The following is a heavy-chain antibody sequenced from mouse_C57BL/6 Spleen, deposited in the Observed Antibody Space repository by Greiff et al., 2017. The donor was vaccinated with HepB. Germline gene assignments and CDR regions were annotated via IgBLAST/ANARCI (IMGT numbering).Heavy chain of an antibody. Sequence: QVQLQQPGAELVKPGASVKLSCKASGYTFTSYWMHWVKQRPGQGLEWIGMIHPNSGSTNYNEKFKSKATLTVDKSSSTAYMQLSSLTSEDSAVYYCARGSYGSSYSSYWYFDVWGTGTTVTVSS. V-gene: IGHV1-64*01. CDR2: IHPNSGST. D-gene: IGHD1-1*01. CDR1: GYTFTSYW. J-gene: IGHJ1*03. CDR3: ARGSYGSSYSSYWYFDV.